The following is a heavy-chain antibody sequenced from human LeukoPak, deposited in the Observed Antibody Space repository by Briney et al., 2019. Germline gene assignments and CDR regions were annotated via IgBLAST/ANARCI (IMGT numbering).Heavy chain of an antibody. V-gene: IGHV1-18*01. CDR2: ISAYNGNT. CDR3: ARGSADYYDSSGAVLAYDY. J-gene: IGHJ4*02. D-gene: IGHD3-22*01. CDR1: GYTFTSYG. Sequence: ASVTVSCKASGYTFTSYGISWVRQAPGQGLEWMGWISAYNGNTNYAQKLQGRVTMTTDTSTSTAYMELRSLRSDDTAVYYCARGSADYYDSSGAVLAYDYWGQGTLVTVSS.